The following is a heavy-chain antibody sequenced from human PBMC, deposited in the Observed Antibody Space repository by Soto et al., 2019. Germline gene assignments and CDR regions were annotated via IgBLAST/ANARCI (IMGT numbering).Heavy chain of an antibody. CDR1: GYTFTSYA. V-gene: IGHV1-3*01. J-gene: IGHJ5*02. CDR3: ARDTLYDSSGYYYVGYNWFDP. D-gene: IGHD3-22*01. Sequence: ASVKVSCKASGYTFTSYAMHWVLHAPVQMLELMGWINAGNGNTKYSQKFQGRVTITRDTSASTAYMELSSLRSEDTAVYYCARDTLYDSSGYYYVGYNWFDPWGQGTLVTVSS. CDR2: INAGNGNT.